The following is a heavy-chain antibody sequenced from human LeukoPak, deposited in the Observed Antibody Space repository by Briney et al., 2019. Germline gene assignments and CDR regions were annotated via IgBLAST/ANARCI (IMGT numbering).Heavy chain of an antibody. J-gene: IGHJ6*02. CDR3: AKVTGPTGLDYYYYGMDV. Sequence: GGSLRLSCVASGFTFSSYAMSWVRQAPRKGLEWVSAISGSGGSTYYADSVKGRFTISRDNSKNTLYLQMNSLRAEDTAVYYCAKVTGPTGLDYYYYGMDVWGQGTTVTVSS. CDR1: GFTFSSYA. CDR2: ISGSGGST. D-gene: IGHD3-16*01. V-gene: IGHV3-23*01.